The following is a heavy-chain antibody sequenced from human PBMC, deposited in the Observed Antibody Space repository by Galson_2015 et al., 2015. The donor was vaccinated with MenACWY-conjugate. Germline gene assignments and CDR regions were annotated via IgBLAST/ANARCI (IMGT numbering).Heavy chain of an antibody. CDR1: GFTFSSYS. Sequence: SLRLSCAASGFTFSSYSMNWVRQAPGEGLEGVSDISSSSGCMYYGGAVKGWGTISRDNAKNSLYLQMNSLRDEDTAVYYCARDPGYSYGYYYYYGMDVWGQGTTVTVSS. CDR3: ARDPGYSYGYYYYYGMDV. CDR2: ISSSSGCM. J-gene: IGHJ6*02. D-gene: IGHD5-18*01. V-gene: IGHV3-48*02.